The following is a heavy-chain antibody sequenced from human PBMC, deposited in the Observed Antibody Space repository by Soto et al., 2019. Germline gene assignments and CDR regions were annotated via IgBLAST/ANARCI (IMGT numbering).Heavy chain of an antibody. CDR1: GGSISSSSYY. CDR2: IYSSGST. V-gene: IGHV4-39*01. CDR3: ARPYEHREGKFDAFDI. D-gene: IGHD3-3*01. J-gene: IGHJ3*02. Sequence: QLQLQESGPGLVKPSETLSLTCTVSGGSISSSSYYCGWIRQPPGKGLEWIGSIYSSGSTYYNPSLKCRVTISVDTSKNQFSLKLSSVTAADTAVYYCARPYEHREGKFDAFDIWGQGTMVTVSS.